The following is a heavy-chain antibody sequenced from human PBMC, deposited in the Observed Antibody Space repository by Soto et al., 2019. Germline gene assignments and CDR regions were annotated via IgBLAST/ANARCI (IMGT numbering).Heavy chain of an antibody. D-gene: IGHD3-22*01. CDR1: GFTFSDYY. CDR2: ISSSGSTI. V-gene: IGHV3-11*01. J-gene: IGHJ4*02. Sequence: SGGSLRLSCAASGFTFSDYYMSWIRQAPGKGLEWVSYISSSGSTIYYADSVKGRFTISRDNAKNSLYLQMNSLRAEDTAVYYCERDPSMIVVDQEHYFDYWGQGTLVTVSS. CDR3: ERDPSMIVVDQEHYFDY.